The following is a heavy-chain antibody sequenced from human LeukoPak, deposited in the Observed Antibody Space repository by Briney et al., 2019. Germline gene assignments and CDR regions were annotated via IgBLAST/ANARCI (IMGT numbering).Heavy chain of an antibody. Sequence: LPYAPSGLTLSSYVMHWVRQAPGKALEWVAVISYDGSNKYYADSVAGQFTISSDNSKNTLYLQMNSLRAEDTAVYYCAQGGDLDYWGQGTLVTVSS. CDR1: GLTLSSYV. CDR3: AQGGDLDY. J-gene: IGHJ4*02. CDR2: ISYDGSNK. V-gene: IGHV3-30*03. D-gene: IGHD3-16*01.